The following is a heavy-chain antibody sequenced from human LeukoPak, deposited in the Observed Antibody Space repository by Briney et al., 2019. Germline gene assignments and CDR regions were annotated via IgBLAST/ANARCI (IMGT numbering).Heavy chain of an antibody. D-gene: IGHD5-18*01. CDR2: IYHSGST. Sequence: PSETLSLTCAVSGGPISSGGYSWSWIRQPPGKGLEWIGYIYHSGSTYYNPSLKSRVTISVDRSKNQFSLKLSSVTAADTAVYYCARGLSGMVTAFDIWGQGTMVTVSS. V-gene: IGHV4-30-2*01. CDR3: ARGLSGMVTAFDI. CDR1: GGPISSGGYS. J-gene: IGHJ3*02.